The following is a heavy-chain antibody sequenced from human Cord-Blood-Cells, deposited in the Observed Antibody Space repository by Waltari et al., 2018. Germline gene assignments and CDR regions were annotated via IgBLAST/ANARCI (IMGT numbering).Heavy chain of an antibody. Sequence: QVQLVQSGAEVKKPGASVKVSCKASGYTFTSYAMHWVRQAPGQRLEWMGGINAGNGNTKYSQKFQGRVTITRDTCASTAYMELSSLRSEDTAVYYCARAARYSSSWYGGYLDYWGQGTLVTVSS. CDR2: INAGNGNT. J-gene: IGHJ4*02. CDR1: GYTFTSYA. D-gene: IGHD6-13*01. CDR3: ARAARYSSSWYGGYLDY. V-gene: IGHV1-3*01.